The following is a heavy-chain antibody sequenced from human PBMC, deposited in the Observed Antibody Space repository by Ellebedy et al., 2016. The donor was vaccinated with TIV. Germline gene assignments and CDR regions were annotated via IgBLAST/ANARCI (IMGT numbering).Heavy chain of an antibody. CDR2: NYKGGDT. CDR3: AKGDGSGSYYR. V-gene: IGHV4-31*03. CDR1: GASITSGCYY. J-gene: IGHJ4*02. Sequence: SETLSLTXSVSGASITSGCYYWSWIRQHPGKGLEWIGHNYKGGDTYYNPSLKSRVVISMDTSKNQFSLKVISVTAADTAVYYCAKGDGSGSYYRWGQGTLVTVSS. D-gene: IGHD3-10*01.